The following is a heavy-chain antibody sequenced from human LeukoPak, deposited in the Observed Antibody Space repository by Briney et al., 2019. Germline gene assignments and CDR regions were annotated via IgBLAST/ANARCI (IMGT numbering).Heavy chain of an antibody. D-gene: IGHD2-2*01. Sequence: GGSLRLSCAASGFTFSDYYMSWIRLAPGKGLEWVSYISSSGSTIYYADSVKGRFTISRDNAKNSLYLQMNSLRAEDTAVYYCARIGAYCSSTSCRDGPWGQGTLVTVSS. CDR1: GFTFSDYY. CDR3: ARIGAYCSSTSCRDGP. CDR2: ISSSGSTI. J-gene: IGHJ5*02. V-gene: IGHV3-11*01.